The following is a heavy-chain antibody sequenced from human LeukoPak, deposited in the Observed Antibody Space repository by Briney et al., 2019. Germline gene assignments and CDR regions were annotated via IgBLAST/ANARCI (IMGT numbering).Heavy chain of an antibody. CDR2: ISTYNGNT. D-gene: IGHD5-18*01. CDR3: ARDRMDTGTYFDY. J-gene: IGHJ4*02. Sequence: GASVKVSCKSSGYTFTTYGITWVRQAPGQGLAWMGWISTYNGNTNYAQKLQGRVTMTTDTSTSTAYMELRRLRFDDTAMYYCARDRMDTGTYFDYWGQGTLVTVSS. CDR1: GYTFTTYG. V-gene: IGHV1-18*01.